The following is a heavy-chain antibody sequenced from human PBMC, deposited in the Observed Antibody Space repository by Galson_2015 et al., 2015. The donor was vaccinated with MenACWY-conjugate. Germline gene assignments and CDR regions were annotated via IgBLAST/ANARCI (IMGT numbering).Heavy chain of an antibody. Sequence: SLRLSCAASGFIFSSYSMNWVRQAPGKGLEWVANISDNSGAKYYEDSVKGRFTISRDNAKNSLYLQMNILRDGDTAVYFYARDFRYSSDYWGQGSLVTVSS. CDR2: ISDNSGAK. CDR1: GFIFSSYS. J-gene: IGHJ4*02. D-gene: IGHD6-13*01. CDR3: ARDFRYSSDY. V-gene: IGHV3-48*02.